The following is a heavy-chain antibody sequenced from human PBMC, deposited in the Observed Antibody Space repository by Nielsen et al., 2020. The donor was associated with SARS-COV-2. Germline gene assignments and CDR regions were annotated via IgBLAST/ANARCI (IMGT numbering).Heavy chain of an antibody. J-gene: IGHJ5*02. CDR1: GYTFTTYG. Sequence: SVKVSCKASGYTFTTYGIGWVRQAPGQGLEWMGGIIPVFGTPSYAQKFQGRVTITADNFTSTAYMELTSLRYEDTAVYSCAKGERELDPWGQGTLVTVSS. V-gene: IGHV1-69*06. CDR2: IIPVFGTP. D-gene: IGHD1-7*01. CDR3: AKGERELDP.